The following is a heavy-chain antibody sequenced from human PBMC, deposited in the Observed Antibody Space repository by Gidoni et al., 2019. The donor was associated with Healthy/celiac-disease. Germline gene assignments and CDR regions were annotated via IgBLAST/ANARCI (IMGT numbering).Heavy chain of an antibody. Sequence: EVQLVESGGGLVKPGGSLRLSCAASGFTFSSDSMTWVRQAPGKGLELVASISSSSSYIYYADSVKGRFTISRDNAKNSLYLQMNSLRAEDTAVYYCARERSGYGSGSYPDYWGQGTLVTVSS. CDR2: ISSSSSYI. V-gene: IGHV3-21*01. CDR1: GFTFSSDS. CDR3: ARERSGYGSGSYPDY. J-gene: IGHJ4*02. D-gene: IGHD3-10*01.